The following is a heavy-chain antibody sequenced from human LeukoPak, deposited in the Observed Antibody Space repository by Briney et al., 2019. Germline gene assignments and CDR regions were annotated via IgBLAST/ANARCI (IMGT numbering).Heavy chain of an antibody. V-gene: IGHV4-38-2*02. CDR2: IYYSGST. J-gene: IGHJ6*03. Sequence: SETLSLTCTVSGYSISSAYYWGWIRQPPGKGLEWIGSIYYSGSTYYNPSLKSRVTISVDTSKNQFSLKLSSVTAADTAAYYCARRGGIIRGVASYYYMDVWGKGTTVTISS. CDR1: GYSISSAYY. D-gene: IGHD3-10*01. CDR3: ARRGGIIRGVASYYYMDV.